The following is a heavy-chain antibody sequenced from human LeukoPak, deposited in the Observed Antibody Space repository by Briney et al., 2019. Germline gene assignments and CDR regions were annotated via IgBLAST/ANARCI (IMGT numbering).Heavy chain of an antibody. CDR1: GFTFTTYG. V-gene: IGHV3-30*02. J-gene: IGHJ4*02. D-gene: IGHD5-18*01. CDR3: VRGRYNYGYIFDY. Sequence: GGSLRLSCAASGFTFTTYGMHWVRQAPGKGLEWVAFIRYDGSNKYYGDSVKGRFTVSRDNARNSVYLQMNSLRVEDTAVYYCVRGRYNYGYIFDYWGQGTLVTVSS. CDR2: IRYDGSNK.